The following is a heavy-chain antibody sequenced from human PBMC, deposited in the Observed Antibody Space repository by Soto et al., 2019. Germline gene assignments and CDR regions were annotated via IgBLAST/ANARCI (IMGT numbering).Heavy chain of an antibody. CDR2: INHLGSI. CDR3: ARGGISHWAYFYYMDV. D-gene: IGHD2-21*01. CDR1: GGSLRDYF. V-gene: IGHV4-34*01. Sequence: PXXTLSLPFVVSGGSLRDYFWTWILQPPGMALEWIGEINHLGSINYNPSLKSRVTMSVDTSKNQFSLTLNSVTAADTATYYCARGGISHWAYFYYMDVWDRGTTVTVSS. J-gene: IGHJ6*03.